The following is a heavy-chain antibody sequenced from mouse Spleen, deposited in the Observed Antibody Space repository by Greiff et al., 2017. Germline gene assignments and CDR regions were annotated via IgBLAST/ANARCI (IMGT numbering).Heavy chain of an antibody. Sequence: EVHLVESEGGLVQPGSSMKLSCTASGFTFSDYYMAWVRQVPEKGLEWVANINYDGSSTYYLDSLKSRFIISRDNAKNILYLQMSSLKSEDTATYYCARDGGHYAMDYWGQGTSVTVSS. V-gene: IGHV5-16*01. CDR3: ARDGGHYAMDY. CDR1: GFTFSDYY. J-gene: IGHJ4*01. CDR2: INYDGSST.